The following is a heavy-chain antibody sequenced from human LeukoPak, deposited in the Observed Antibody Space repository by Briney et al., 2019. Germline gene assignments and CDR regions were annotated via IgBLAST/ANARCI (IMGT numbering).Heavy chain of an antibody. CDR1: GFTFSSFA. J-gene: IGHJ6*02. D-gene: IGHD5-18*01. Sequence: PGGSLRLSCAVSGFTFSSFAMSWVRQAPGKGLEWVSVISDSGGTTFYADSVKGRFTISRDNSKNTLYLQMNSLRAEDTAVYYCAKDLPESGYSYGYFGSYYGMDVWGQGTTVTVSS. CDR3: AKDLPESGYSYGYFGSYYGMDV. CDR2: ISDSGGTT. V-gene: IGHV3-23*01.